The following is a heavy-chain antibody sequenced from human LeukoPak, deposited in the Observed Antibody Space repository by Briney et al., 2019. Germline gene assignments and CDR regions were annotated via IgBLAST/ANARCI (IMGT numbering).Heavy chain of an antibody. CDR1: GGSISSSSYY. J-gene: IGHJ4*02. CDR3: GADPRYSSSWFYFDY. CDR2: MYYSGST. D-gene: IGHD6-13*01. V-gene: IGHV4-39*01. Sequence: SETLSLTCSVSGGSISSSSYYWGWIRQPPGKGLEWIGSMYYSGSTYYNPSLKSRVTISVDTSKNQFSLKLSSVTAADTAVYYCGADPRYSSSWFYFDYWGQGTLVTVSS.